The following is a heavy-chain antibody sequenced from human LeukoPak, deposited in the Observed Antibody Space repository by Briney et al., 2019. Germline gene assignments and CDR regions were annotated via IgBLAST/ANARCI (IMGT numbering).Heavy chain of an antibody. CDR2: ISSSGSTT. D-gene: IGHD3-10*01. CDR3: ARVLVSMVRGPLDY. V-gene: IGHV3-48*03. CDR1: GFTFSSYE. Sequence: GGSLRLSCAASGFTFSSYEMNWVRQAPGKGLEWVSYISSSGSTTYYADSVKGRFTISRDSAKNSLYLQMNSLRAEDTAVYYCARVLVSMVRGPLDYWGQGTLVTVSS. J-gene: IGHJ4*02.